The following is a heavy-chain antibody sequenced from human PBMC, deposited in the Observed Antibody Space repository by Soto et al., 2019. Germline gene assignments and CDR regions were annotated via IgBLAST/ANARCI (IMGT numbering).Heavy chain of an antibody. J-gene: IGHJ6*02. Sequence: ASVKGSCKASGYTFTSYYMHWVRQAPGQGLEWMGIINPSGGSTSYAQKFQGRVTMTRDTSTSTVYMELSSLRSEDTAVYYCARDFPPGSSGWYFGMDVRGQGTTVT. D-gene: IGHD6-19*01. V-gene: IGHV1-46*01. CDR3: ARDFPPGSSGWYFGMDV. CDR2: INPSGGST. CDR1: GYTFTSYY.